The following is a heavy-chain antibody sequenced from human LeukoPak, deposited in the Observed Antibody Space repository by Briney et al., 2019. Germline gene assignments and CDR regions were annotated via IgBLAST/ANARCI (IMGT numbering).Heavy chain of an antibody. J-gene: IGHJ5*02. CDR3: EAGSWGTMVRGSA. CDR2: ISSSGSTI. D-gene: IGHD3-10*01. Sequence: KPSETLSLTCAVYGGSFSGYYWSWIRQAPGKGLEWVSYISSSGSTIYYADSVKGRFTISRDNAKNSLYLQMNSLRAEDTAVYYCEAGSWGTMVRGSAWGQGTLVTVSS. CDR1: GGSFSGYY. V-gene: IGHV3-11*01.